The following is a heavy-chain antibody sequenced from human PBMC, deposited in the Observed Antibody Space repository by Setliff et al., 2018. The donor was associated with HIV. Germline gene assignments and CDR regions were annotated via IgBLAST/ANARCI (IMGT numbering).Heavy chain of an antibody. J-gene: IGHJ5*02. D-gene: IGHD3-10*01. CDR2: IYYSGST. V-gene: IGHV4-38-2*02. Sequence: SETLSLTCAVSGYSISSGYYWGWIRQPPGKGLEWIGYIYYSGSTNYNPSLKSRVTISVDTSKNQFSLKLSSVTAADTAVYYCAREGYYGSRGWFAPWGQGTLVTVSS. CDR1: GYSISSGYY. CDR3: AREGYYGSRGWFAP.